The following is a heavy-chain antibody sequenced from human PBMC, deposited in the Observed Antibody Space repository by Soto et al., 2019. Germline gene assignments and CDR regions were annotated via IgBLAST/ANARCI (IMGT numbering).Heavy chain of an antibody. J-gene: IGHJ3*01. CDR1: GYTLRDYG. Sequence: QVQLVESGGGVVQPGTSLRLSCAGTGYTLRDYGMHWVRQAPGMGLEWAAVIWYDGKTEYYEESVKGRFTISRDVSKNTLYLEMNNLRGEDTAVYYCARGDRWLDPGAFDFWGQGTMVTVSS. CDR3: ARGDRWLDPGAFDF. D-gene: IGHD3-22*01. V-gene: IGHV3-33*01. CDR2: IWYDGKTE.